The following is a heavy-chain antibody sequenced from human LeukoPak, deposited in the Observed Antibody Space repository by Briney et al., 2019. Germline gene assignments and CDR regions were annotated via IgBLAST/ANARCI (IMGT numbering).Heavy chain of an antibody. CDR1: GFTFSGSA. D-gene: IGHD2-2*02. V-gene: IGHV3-73*01. CDR2: IRSKANSYAA. J-gene: IGHJ4*02. Sequence: GGSLRLSCATSGFTFSGSAMHWVRQASGKGLEWVGRIRSKANSYAAAYAASVKGRFTISRDDSKNTAYLQMNSLKTEDTAVYYCTREYCSSTSCYNYWGQGTLVTVSS. CDR3: TREYCSSTSCYNY.